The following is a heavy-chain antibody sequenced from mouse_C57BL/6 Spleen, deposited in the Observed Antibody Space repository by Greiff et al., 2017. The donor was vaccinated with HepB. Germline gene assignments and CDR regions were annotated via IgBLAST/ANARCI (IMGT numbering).Heavy chain of an antibody. V-gene: IGHV3-6*01. J-gene: IGHJ2*01. CDR3: ARDGGYPYYFDY. D-gene: IGHD1-1*02. CDR1: GYSITSGYY. CDR2: ISYDGSN. Sequence: EVQRVESGPGLVKPSQSLSLTCSVTGYSITSGYYWNWIRQFPGNKLEWMGYISYDGSNNYNPSLKNRISITRDTSKNQFFLKLNSVTTEDTATYYCARDGGYPYYFDYWGQGTTLTVSS.